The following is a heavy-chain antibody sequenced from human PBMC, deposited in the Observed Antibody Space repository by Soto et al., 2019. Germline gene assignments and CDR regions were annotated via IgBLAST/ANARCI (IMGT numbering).Heavy chain of an antibody. Sequence: PSETLSLTCTVSGGSISSYYWSWIRQPPGKGLEWIGYIYYSGSTNYNPSLKSQVTISVDTSKNQFSLKLSSVTAADTAVYYCARRYCSGGSRLDYWGQGTLVTVSS. CDR2: IYYSGST. CDR1: GGSISSYY. V-gene: IGHV4-59*01. J-gene: IGHJ4*02. D-gene: IGHD2-15*01. CDR3: ARRYCSGGSRLDY.